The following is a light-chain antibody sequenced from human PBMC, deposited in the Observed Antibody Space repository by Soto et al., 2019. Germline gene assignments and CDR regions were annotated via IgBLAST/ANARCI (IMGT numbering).Light chain of an antibody. V-gene: IGKV1-39*01. J-gene: IGKJ4*01. CDR1: QSISNY. Sequence: DIEMTQSPSSLSASLGDRVTITCRASQSISNYLNWYQHKPGKAPKLLIYAASSLQSGVPTRFRGGGSGTDFTLTISSLQPEDFATYYCQQSYHTPLTFGGGTKVEIK. CDR2: AAS. CDR3: QQSYHTPLT.